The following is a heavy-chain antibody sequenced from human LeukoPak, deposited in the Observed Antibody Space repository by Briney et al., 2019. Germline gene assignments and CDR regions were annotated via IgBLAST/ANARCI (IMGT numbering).Heavy chain of an antibody. J-gene: IGHJ4*02. CDR1: GYTFTSYG. CDR3: ARELMVRGAAESYFDY. Sequence: ASVKVSCKASGYTFTSYGISWVRQAPGQGLEWMGWISAYNGNTNYAQKLQGRVTMTTDTSTSTAYTELRSLRSDDTAVYYCARELMVRGAAESYFDYWGQGTLVTVSS. V-gene: IGHV1-18*01. D-gene: IGHD3-10*01. CDR2: ISAYNGNT.